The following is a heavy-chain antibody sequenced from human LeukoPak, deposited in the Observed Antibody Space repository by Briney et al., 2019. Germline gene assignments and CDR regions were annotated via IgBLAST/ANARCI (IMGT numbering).Heavy chain of an antibody. J-gene: IGHJ4*02. D-gene: IGHD4-17*01. CDR2: ITSSSSTI. CDR1: GFTFSDYY. Sequence: GGSLRLSCAASGFTFSDYYMSWIRQAPGKGLEWVSYITSSSSTIYYADSVKGRFTISRDNAKNSLYLQMNSLRAEDTAVYYCARGRPTVTASYYFDYWGQGTLVTVSS. V-gene: IGHV3-11*01. CDR3: ARGRPTVTASYYFDY.